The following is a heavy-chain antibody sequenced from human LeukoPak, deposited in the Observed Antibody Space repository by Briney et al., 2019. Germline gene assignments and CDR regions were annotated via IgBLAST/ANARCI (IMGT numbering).Heavy chain of an antibody. V-gene: IGHV4-39*01. CDR1: GGSISTSTYY. CDR2: IYYSGTL. Sequence: SETLSLTCTVSGGSISTSTYYWGWIRQPPGKGLEWLGSIYYSGTLYHNPSLKSRVTMSVDTSRNQFSLELTSVTAADTAVYYCARLLYDRSGYYYFDFWGQGTLVTVSS. D-gene: IGHD3-22*01. CDR3: ARLLYDRSGYYYFDF. J-gene: IGHJ4*02.